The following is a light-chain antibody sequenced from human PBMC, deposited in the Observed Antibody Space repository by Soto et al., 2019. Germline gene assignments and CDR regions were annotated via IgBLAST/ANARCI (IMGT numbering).Light chain of an antibody. Sequence: DIQMTQSPSTLSASVGDRVIITCRASQSVSNWLAWYQQKRGKAPELLIYDASSSNSGVPARFSGSGSGTVCTLTITSLQSEDFAVYYCQPYNAWPRTLGQGTKVDI. CDR2: DAS. V-gene: IGKV1-5*01. CDR3: QPYNAWPRT. J-gene: IGKJ1*01. CDR1: QSVSNW.